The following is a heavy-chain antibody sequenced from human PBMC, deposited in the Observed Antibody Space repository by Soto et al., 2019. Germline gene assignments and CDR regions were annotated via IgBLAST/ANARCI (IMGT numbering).Heavy chain of an antibody. CDR1: GYTFTSYD. CDR3: ARRYCSGGSCYLDY. D-gene: IGHD2-15*01. V-gene: IGHV1-46*01. J-gene: IGHJ4*02. Sequence: GASVKVSCKASGYTFTSYDINWVRQATGQGLEWMGIINPSGGSTSYAQKFQGRVTMTRDTSTSTVYMELSSLRSEDTAVYYCARRYCSGGSCYLDYWGQGTLVTVSS. CDR2: INPSGGST.